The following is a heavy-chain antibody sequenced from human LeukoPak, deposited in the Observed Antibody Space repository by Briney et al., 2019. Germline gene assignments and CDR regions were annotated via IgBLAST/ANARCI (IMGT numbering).Heavy chain of an antibody. V-gene: IGHV4-59*12. CDR3: ASRIHYYGSGSPLDY. J-gene: IGHJ4*02. Sequence: SETLSLTCTVSGGSINNYYWNWIRQPPGKGLEWIGYIYYSGSTNYNPSLKSRVTISVDTSKNQFSLKLSSVTAADTAVYYCASRIHYYGSGSPLDYWGQGTLVTVSS. D-gene: IGHD3-10*01. CDR2: IYYSGST. CDR1: GGSINNYY.